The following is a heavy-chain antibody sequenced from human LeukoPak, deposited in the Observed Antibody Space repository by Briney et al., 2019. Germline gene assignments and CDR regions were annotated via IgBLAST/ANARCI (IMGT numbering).Heavy chain of an antibody. J-gene: IGHJ6*04. V-gene: IGHV3-30*03. D-gene: IGHD5-12*01. Sequence: GGSLRLSCVASGFSFSDFGMHWVRQPPRKGLEGVAVISYDGSNKYYADSVKGRFTISRDNSKNTLYMQVNSLKSEDTAVYYCARIHSGYEPPKEYYGMDVWGKGTTVTVSS. CDR2: ISYDGSNK. CDR3: ARIHSGYEPPKEYYGMDV. CDR1: GFSFSDFG.